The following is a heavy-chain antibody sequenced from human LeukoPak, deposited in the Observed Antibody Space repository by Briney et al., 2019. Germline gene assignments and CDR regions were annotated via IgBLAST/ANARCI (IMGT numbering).Heavy chain of an antibody. CDR3: ARELHSSGYMYYFDY. D-gene: IGHD3-22*01. CDR1: GYTFTSYG. J-gene: IGHJ4*02. CDR2: ISAYNGNT. Sequence: GASVKVSCKASGYTFTSYGISWVRQAPGQGLEWMGWISAYNGNTNYAQKLQGRVTMTTDTSTSTAYMELRSLRSDGTAVYYCARELHSSGYMYYFDYWGQGTLVTVSS. V-gene: IGHV1-18*01.